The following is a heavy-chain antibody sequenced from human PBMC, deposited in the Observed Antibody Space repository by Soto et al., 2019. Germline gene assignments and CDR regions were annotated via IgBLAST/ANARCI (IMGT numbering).Heavy chain of an antibody. CDR1: GYTFTSYG. CDR2: ISAYNGNT. V-gene: IGHV1-18*01. J-gene: IGHJ3*02. Sequence: ASVKVSCKASGYTFTSYGISWVRQAPGQGLEWMGWISAYNGNTNYAQKLQGRVTMTTDTSTSTAYMELRSLRPDDTAVYYRARVVAAIEVDIWGQGTMVTVSS. CDR3: ARVVAAIEVDI. D-gene: IGHD2-15*01.